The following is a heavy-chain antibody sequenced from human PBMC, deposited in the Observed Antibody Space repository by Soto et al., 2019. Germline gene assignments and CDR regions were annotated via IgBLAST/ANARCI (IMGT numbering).Heavy chain of an antibody. Sequence: ASVKVSCKASGYTCTSYGISWVRQAPGQGLEWMGWISAYNGNTNYAQKLQGRVTMTTDTSTSTAYMELRSLRSDDTAVYYCASNKDYYDTSGPYYFDYWGQGTLVTV. CDR1: GYTCTSYG. V-gene: IGHV1-18*01. CDR3: ASNKDYYDTSGPYYFDY. D-gene: IGHD3-22*01. CDR2: ISAYNGNT. J-gene: IGHJ4*02.